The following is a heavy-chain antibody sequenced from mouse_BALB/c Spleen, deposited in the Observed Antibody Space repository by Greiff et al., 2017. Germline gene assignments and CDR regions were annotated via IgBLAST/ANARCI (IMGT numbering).Heavy chain of an antibody. Sequence: VQLQLSGAELAKPGASAKMSCMASGYTCASYWKHWVQQRPGQGLEWIGYINPSTGYTEYNQKFMVKATLTADKSSSTAYMQLSSLTSEDSAVYYCARLRLLGYFEGGGVGTRESDSS. CDR3: ARLRLLGYFEG. D-gene: IGHD2-3*01. CDR1: GYTCASYW. CDR2: INPSTGYT. J-gene: IGHJ1*01. V-gene: IGHV1-7*01.